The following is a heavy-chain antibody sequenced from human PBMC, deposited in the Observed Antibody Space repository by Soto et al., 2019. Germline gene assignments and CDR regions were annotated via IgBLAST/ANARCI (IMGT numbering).Heavy chain of an antibody. Sequence: QVTLKESGPVLVKPTETLTLTCTVSGFSLSNARMGVSWIRQPPGKALEWLAHIFANDEESYNTSLGSRLTLSRDTSKNQVVPPMTNMDPVETATYYCARMGDYYGNAGDAFDLWGQGTRVTVSS. CDR3: ARMGDYYGNAGDAFDL. D-gene: IGHD3-10*01. CDR2: IFANDEE. V-gene: IGHV2-26*01. CDR1: GFSLSNARMG. J-gene: IGHJ3*01.